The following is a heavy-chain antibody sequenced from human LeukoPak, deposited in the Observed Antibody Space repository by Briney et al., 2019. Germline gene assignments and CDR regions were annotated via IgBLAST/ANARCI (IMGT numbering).Heavy chain of an antibody. D-gene: IGHD1-20*01. CDR2: ISSSSSYI. CDR1: GFTFSSYS. V-gene: IGHV3-21*01. CDR3: ARDGYNWNDYCYFDY. J-gene: IGHJ4*02. Sequence: GGSLRLSCAASGFTFSSYSMNWVRQAPGKGLEWVSSISSSSSYIYYADSVKGRFTISRDNAKNSLYLQMNSLRAEDTAVYYCARDGYNWNDYCYFDYWGQGTLVTVSS.